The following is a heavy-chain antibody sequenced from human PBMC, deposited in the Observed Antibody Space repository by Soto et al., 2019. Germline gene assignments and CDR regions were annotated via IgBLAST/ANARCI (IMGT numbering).Heavy chain of an antibody. V-gene: IGHV4-39*01. CDR3: ATTTVTYGPYYYYYGMDV. CDR1: GGSISSSSYY. J-gene: IGHJ6*02. Sequence: PSETLSLTCTVSGGSISSSSYYWGWIRQPPGKGLEWIGSIYYSGSTYYNPSLKSRVTISVDTSKNQFSLKLSSVTAADTAVYYCATTTVTYGPYYYYYGMDVWGQGTTVTVSS. CDR2: IYYSGST. D-gene: IGHD4-17*01.